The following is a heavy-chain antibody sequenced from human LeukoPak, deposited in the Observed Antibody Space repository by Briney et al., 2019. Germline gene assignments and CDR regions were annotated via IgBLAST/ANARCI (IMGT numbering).Heavy chain of an antibody. CDR2: ICYSGST. V-gene: IGHV4-59*01. CDR3: AGEYGSGSYYQT. Sequence: SETLSLTCTVSGGSISSYYWSWIRQPPGKGLEWIGYICYSGSTNYNPSLKSRVTISVDTSKNQFSLKLSSVTAADTAVYYCAGEYGSGSYYQTWGQGTLVTVSS. D-gene: IGHD3-10*01. J-gene: IGHJ4*02. CDR1: GGSISSYY.